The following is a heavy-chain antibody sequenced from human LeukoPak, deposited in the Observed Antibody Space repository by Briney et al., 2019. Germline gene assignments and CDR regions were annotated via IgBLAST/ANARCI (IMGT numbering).Heavy chain of an antibody. CDR2: ISSSSSYI. V-gene: IGHV3-21*01. CDR1: GFTFSSYS. J-gene: IGHJ4*02. Sequence: PGGSLRLSCAASGFTFSSYSMKWVRQAPGKGLEWVSSISSSSSYIYYADSVKGRFTISRDNAKNSLYLQMNSLRAEDTAVYYCARDQDYDILTGPPGYFDYWGQGTLVTVSS. D-gene: IGHD3-9*01. CDR3: ARDQDYDILTGPPGYFDY.